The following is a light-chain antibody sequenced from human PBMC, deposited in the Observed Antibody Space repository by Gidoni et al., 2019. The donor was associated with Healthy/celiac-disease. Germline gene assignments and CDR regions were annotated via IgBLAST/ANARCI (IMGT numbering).Light chain of an antibody. J-gene: IGKJ4*01. CDR1: QGISSY. Sequence: SKLTHSPSFLPASVGARVTITCRASQGISSYLAWYQQKPGKAPKLLIYAASTLQSGVPSRFSGSGSGTEFTLTISSLQPEDFATYYCQQLNSYPLTFGGGTKVEIK. CDR3: QQLNSYPLT. V-gene: IGKV1-9*01. CDR2: AAS.